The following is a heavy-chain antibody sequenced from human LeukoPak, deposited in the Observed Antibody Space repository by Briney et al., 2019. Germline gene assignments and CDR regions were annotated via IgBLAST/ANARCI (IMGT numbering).Heavy chain of an antibody. CDR3: ARVTYGDYHFDY. CDR1: GGSIGTYY. V-gene: IGHV4-4*09. Sequence: SETLSLTCIVSGGSIGTYYWSWLRQSPGKGLEWIGYIYVTGSTRYNPYLQSRVTISVDTSRNQFFLKMSSVTAADTAVYYCARVTYGDYHFDYCGQGTLVTVFS. J-gene: IGHJ4*02. D-gene: IGHD4-17*01. CDR2: IYVTGST.